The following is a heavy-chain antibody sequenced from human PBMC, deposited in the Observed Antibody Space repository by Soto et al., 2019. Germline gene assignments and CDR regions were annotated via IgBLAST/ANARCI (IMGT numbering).Heavy chain of an antibody. J-gene: IGHJ5*02. CDR1: GFSVTHYW. D-gene: IGHD5-12*01. Sequence: EEQLVESGGDFVQHGGSLRLSCAASGFSVTHYWVHWVRQVPGKGLVWVSRIKGDGSGTTYADSVEGRFTISRDNAKGTVYLQMNSLRAEDTAMYYCARDRQYSFNLWGQGTLVTVSS. V-gene: IGHV3-74*01. CDR3: ARDRQYSFNL. CDR2: IKGDGSGT.